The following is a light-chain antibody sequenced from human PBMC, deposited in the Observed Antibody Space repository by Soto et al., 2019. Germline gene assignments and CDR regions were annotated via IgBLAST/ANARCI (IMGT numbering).Light chain of an antibody. V-gene: IGKV1-39*01. J-gene: IGKJ2*01. Sequence: DIQMTQSPSSLSASVGDRVTITCRAGQSTSIYVNWYQQKPGKAPKLLIYAASSLQSGVPSRFSGGESGTDFTLTISSLQPEDFANYYCQQSYSTPYTFGQGTKLEIK. CDR3: QQSYSTPYT. CDR2: AAS. CDR1: QSTSIY.